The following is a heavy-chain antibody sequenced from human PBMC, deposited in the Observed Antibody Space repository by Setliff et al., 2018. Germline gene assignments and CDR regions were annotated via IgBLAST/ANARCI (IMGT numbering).Heavy chain of an antibody. CDR2: IYHRGRT. D-gene: IGHD3-3*01. CDR1: GASITSGHY. CDR3: ARPSDSGYYHQRDAFDI. V-gene: IGHV4-38-2*01. Sequence: ETLSLTCGVSGASITSGHYWGWIRQPPGKGLEWIGTIYHRGRTYYNPSLRSRVTMSLDTSKNQFSLRLSSVTAADTAVYFCARPSDSGYYHQRDAFDIWGQGTRVTVSS. J-gene: IGHJ3*02.